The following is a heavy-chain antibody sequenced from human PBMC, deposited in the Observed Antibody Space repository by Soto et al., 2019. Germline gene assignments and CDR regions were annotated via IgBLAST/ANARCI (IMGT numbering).Heavy chain of an antibody. CDR2: IIPVFTKA. J-gene: IGHJ3*01. D-gene: IGHD3-10*01. CDR1: GGTFGNYA. Sequence: EASVKVSCKASGGTFGNYAVSWLRQAPGQGLAWMGTIIPVFTKATYAQKFQGRVTITADDSSTTAYMELNSLRSEDTAIYYCARMGHPLSGAFDLWGQGTMVTVSS. V-gene: IGHV1-69*13. CDR3: ARMGHPLSGAFDL.